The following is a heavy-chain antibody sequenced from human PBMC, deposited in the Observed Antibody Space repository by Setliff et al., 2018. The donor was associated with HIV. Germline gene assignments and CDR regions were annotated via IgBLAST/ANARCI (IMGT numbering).Heavy chain of an antibody. V-gene: IGHV4-4*08. CDR1: GDSISSYY. CDR3: ARDRRGYYYGSGSCYMDV. CDR2: IYTSGIT. D-gene: IGHD3-10*01. Sequence: SETLSLTCTVSGDSISSYYWSWIRQPPGKGLEWIGYIYTSGITNYNPSLKSRVTISGDTSKNQFSLKLSSVTAADTAVYYCARDRRGYYYGSGSCYMDVWGTGTTVTVSS. J-gene: IGHJ6*03.